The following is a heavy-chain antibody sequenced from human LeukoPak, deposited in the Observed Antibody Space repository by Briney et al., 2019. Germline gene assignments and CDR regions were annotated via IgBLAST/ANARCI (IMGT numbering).Heavy chain of an antibody. D-gene: IGHD3-3*01. CDR2: ISSSSSYI. J-gene: IGHJ4*02. V-gene: IGHV3-21*01. Sequence: GGSLRLSCAASGFTFSSYSMNWVRQAPGKGLEWVSSISSSSSYIYYADSVKGRFTISRDNAKNSPYLQMNSLRAEDTAVYYCARDRLDYNFWSGYGHDYWGQGTLVTVSS. CDR1: GFTFSSYS. CDR3: ARDRLDYNFWSGYGHDY.